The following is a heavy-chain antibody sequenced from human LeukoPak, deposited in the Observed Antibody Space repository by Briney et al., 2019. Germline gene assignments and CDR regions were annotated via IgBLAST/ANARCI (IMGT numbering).Heavy chain of an antibody. CDR3: AKSPASDYNWFDP. CDR2: ISNSGGST. CDR1: GFTFSSYA. J-gene: IGHJ5*02. Sequence: GGSLRLSCAASGFTFSSYAMSGVGQAPGKGLAWVSAISNSGGSTYYADSVKGRFTISRDNSKTTLYLQMTSLRAEDTAVYYCAKSPASDYNWFDPCGQGTLVTASS. V-gene: IGHV3-23*01. D-gene: IGHD2-2*01.